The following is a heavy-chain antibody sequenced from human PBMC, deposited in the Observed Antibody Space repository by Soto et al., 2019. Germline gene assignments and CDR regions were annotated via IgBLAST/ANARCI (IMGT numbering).Heavy chain of an antibody. CDR2: INTNGGNT. Sequence: ASVKVSCKASGYGFSGYYMHWVRQAPGQGLEWMGWINTNGGNTNYAQKFQERVTITRDMSTSTAYMELSSLRSEDTAVYYCAADKPVDYGGNGPHYYYYGMDVWGQGTTVTVSS. V-gene: IGHV1-2*02. J-gene: IGHJ6*02. CDR3: AADKPVDYGGNGPHYYYYGMDV. CDR1: GYGFSGYY. D-gene: IGHD4-17*01.